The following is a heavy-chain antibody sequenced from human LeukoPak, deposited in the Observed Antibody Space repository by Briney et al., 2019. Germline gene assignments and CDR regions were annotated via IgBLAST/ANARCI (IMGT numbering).Heavy chain of an antibody. CDR2: IIPIFGTA. CDR3: ARETGSSWLKYFDY. D-gene: IGHD6-13*01. J-gene: IGHJ4*02. CDR1: GGTFSSYA. V-gene: IGHV1-69*06. Sequence: ASVKVSCKASGGTFSSYAISWVRQAPGQGLEWMGGIIPIFGTANYAQKFQGRVTITADKSTSTAYMELSSLRSEDTAVYYCARETGSSWLKYFDYWGQGTLVTVSS.